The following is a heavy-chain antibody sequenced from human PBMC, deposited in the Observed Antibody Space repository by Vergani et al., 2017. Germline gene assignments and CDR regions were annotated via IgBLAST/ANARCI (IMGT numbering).Heavy chain of an antibody. CDR3: ARSLRDSGDWTTYAFDI. V-gene: IGHV4-38-2*01. CDR1: GISITSRFY. D-gene: IGHD2-21*02. J-gene: IGHJ3*02. Sequence: VQLQESGPGLVRPSETLSLTCGVSGISITSRFYWGWIRQSPGKGLEWIGNVALSGSTYYNPSLKSRATVSVETSMNQLSLKLSSVTAADTAVYYCARSLRDSGDWTTYAFDIWGQGTVVTVSS. CDR2: VALSGST.